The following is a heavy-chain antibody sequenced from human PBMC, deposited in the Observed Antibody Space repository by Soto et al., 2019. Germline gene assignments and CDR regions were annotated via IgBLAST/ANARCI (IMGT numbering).Heavy chain of an antibody. D-gene: IGHD1-26*01. Sequence: EVQLVQSGAEVKKPGESLTISCKGSGYTFTDYGINWVRQMPGKGLEWMGRIDPRDSYTDYSPSFQGHVTISTDTSISTAYLQWSSLTPSDTAIYYCARLRTVRASYFDYWGQGTLVTVSS. CDR3: ARLRTVRASYFDY. V-gene: IGHV5-10-1*03. CDR1: GYTFTDYG. J-gene: IGHJ4*02. CDR2: IDPRDSYT.